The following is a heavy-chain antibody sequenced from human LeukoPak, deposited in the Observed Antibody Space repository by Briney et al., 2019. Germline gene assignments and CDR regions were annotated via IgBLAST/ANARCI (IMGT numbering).Heavy chain of an antibody. CDR1: GGTFSSYA. V-gene: IGHV1-69*13. D-gene: IGHD3-22*01. J-gene: IGHJ4*02. CDR2: IIPIFGTA. Sequence: SVKVSCKASGGTFSSYAISWVRQAPGQGLEWMGGIIPIFGTANYAQKFQGRVTITADESTSTAYMELNSLRSEDTAVYYCARVPVHYYDSSGYYDYWGQGTLVTVSS. CDR3: ARVPVHYYDSSGYYDY.